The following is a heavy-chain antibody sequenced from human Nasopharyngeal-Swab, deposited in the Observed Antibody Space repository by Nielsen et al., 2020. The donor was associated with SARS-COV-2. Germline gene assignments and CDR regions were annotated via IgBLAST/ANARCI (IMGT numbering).Heavy chain of an antibody. CDR3: ARLYCGGDCSYYYYYGMDV. D-gene: IGHD2-21*02. Sequence: AAVKVSCKASGYTFTSYGISWVRQAPGQGLEGMGWISAYNGNTNYAQKLQGRVTMTTDTSTRTAYMELRSLRSDDTAVYYCARLYCGGDCSYYYYYGMDVWGQGTTVTVSS. V-gene: IGHV1-18*01. CDR2: ISAYNGNT. CDR1: GYTFTSYG. J-gene: IGHJ6*02.